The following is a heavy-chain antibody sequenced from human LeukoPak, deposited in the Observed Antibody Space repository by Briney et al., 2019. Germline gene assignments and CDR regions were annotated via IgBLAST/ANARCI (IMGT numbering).Heavy chain of an antibody. Sequence: PGGSLRLSCAASGFIFNSYGMHWVRQAPGKGLEWVAFIRYDGSNKYYADSVKGRFTISRDNSKNTLYLQMNSLRAEDTAVYYCAKIQYYYDSSGSNVDYWGQGTLVTVSS. CDR2: IRYDGSNK. CDR3: AKIQYYYDSSGSNVDY. CDR1: GFIFNSYG. V-gene: IGHV3-30*02. D-gene: IGHD3-22*01. J-gene: IGHJ4*02.